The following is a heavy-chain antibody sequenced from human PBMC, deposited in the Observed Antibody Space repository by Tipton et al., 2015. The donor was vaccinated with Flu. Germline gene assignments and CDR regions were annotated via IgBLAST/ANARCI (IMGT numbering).Heavy chain of an antibody. CDR2: IRNDGSNK. V-gene: IGHV3-30*02. D-gene: IGHD5/OR15-5a*01. CDR1: GFTFSCCG. CDR3: AKVIPEIVSGLDY. Sequence: SLRLSCAASGFTFSCCGMHWVRQGPGKGLEWVAFIRNDGSNKYHADSVKGRFTVSRDYSENTLFLQMNSLRAEDTAVYYCAKVIPEIVSGLDYWGQGTLVTVSS. J-gene: IGHJ4*02.